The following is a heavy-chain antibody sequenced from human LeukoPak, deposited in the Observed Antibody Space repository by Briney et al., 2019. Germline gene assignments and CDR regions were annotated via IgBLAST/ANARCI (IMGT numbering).Heavy chain of an antibody. J-gene: IGHJ6*03. D-gene: IGHD5-12*01. Sequence: SVKVSCKASGGTFSSYAISWVRQAPGQGLEWMGGIIPIFGTTNYAQKFQGRVTITADESTSTAYMGLSSLRSEDTAVYYCARDGGATTHNYYYYYYMDVWGKGTTVTVSS. V-gene: IGHV1-69*13. CDR2: IIPIFGTT. CDR3: ARDGGATTHNYYYYYYMDV. CDR1: GGTFSSYA.